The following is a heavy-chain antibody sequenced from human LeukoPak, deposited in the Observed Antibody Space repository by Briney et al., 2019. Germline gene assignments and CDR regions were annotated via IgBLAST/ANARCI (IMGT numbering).Heavy chain of an antibody. V-gene: IGHV3-21*01. Sequence: GGSLRLSCAASGFTFSSYSMNWVRQAPGKGLEWVSSISSSSSYIYYADSVKGRFTISRDNAKNSLYLQMNSLRAEDTAVYYCARDRGSYSSSPDAFDIWGQGTMVTVSS. CDR3: ARDRGSYSSSPDAFDI. CDR2: ISSSSSYI. J-gene: IGHJ3*02. CDR1: GFTFSSYS. D-gene: IGHD1-26*01.